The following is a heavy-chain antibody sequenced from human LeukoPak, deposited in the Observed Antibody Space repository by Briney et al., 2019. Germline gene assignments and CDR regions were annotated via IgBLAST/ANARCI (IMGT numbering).Heavy chain of an antibody. J-gene: IGHJ4*02. Sequence: KPSETLSLTCAVYGGSFSGYYWSWIRQPPGKGLEWIGEINHSGSTNYNPSLKSRVTISVDTSKNQFSLKLSSVTAADTAVYYCARGYYYGSGSWGQGTLVTVSS. CDR2: INHSGST. D-gene: IGHD3-10*01. CDR3: ARGYYYGSGS. CDR1: GGSFSGYY. V-gene: IGHV4-34*01.